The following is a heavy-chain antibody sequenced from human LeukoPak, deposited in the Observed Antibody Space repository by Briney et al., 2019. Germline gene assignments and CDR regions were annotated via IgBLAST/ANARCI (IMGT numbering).Heavy chain of an antibody. J-gene: IGHJ4*02. V-gene: IGHV3-9*01. CDR2: INYQSATF. CDR1: GFTFDDFG. Sequence: GGSLRLSCAASGFTFDDFGLHWVRQVPGKGLEWVSGINYQSATFDADSVKGRFTISRDNAKSLLFLVMDSLRPEDSALYYCVKDAGIAARPWYFDSWGQGTQVIVSS. D-gene: IGHD6-6*01. CDR3: VKDAGIAARPWYFDS.